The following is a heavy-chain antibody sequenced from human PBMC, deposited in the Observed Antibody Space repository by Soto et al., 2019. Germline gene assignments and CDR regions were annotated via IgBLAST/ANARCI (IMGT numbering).Heavy chain of an antibody. CDR2: IDYNGVT. CDR1: GASIYRSGYY. J-gene: IGHJ4*02. CDR3: GKVLVGATGHTDSDS. V-gene: IGHV4-39*01. Sequence: NPXETLSLSCPVSGASIYRSGYYWGWIRQPPGRGLEWIGNIDYNGVTYSNPSLKSRVTISRDTSKNQFSLKLTSVTAADTALYYCGKVLVGATGHTDSDSWGPGTLVTVSS. D-gene: IGHD2-15*01.